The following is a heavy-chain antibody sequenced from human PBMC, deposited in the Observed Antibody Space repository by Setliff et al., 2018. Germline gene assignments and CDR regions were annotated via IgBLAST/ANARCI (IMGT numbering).Heavy chain of an antibody. CDR1: GFTFSSYS. CDR3: SRDLQGSGDYVVDY. V-gene: IGHV3-48*01. Sequence: TGGSLRLSCAASGFTFSSYSMNWVRQAPGKGLEWVSYISSSHIISYADSVKGRFTISRDNAKNSLTPQMNSLRVEDTAVYYCSRDLQGSGDYVVDYWGQGTLVTVSS. J-gene: IGHJ4*02. CDR2: ISSSHII. D-gene: IGHD4-17*01.